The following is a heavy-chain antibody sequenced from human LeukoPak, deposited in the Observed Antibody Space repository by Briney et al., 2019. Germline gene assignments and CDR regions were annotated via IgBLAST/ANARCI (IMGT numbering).Heavy chain of an antibody. Sequence: SETLSLTCTVSGGSISSSTNYWGWVRQPPGKGLECIGSIFHSGTTYYNPSLKSRVIISVDTSKNQFSLKLGSVTAADTAVYYCARHEEEDGYNAKTFDYWGQGTLVTVSS. CDR2: IFHSGTT. V-gene: IGHV4-39*01. J-gene: IGHJ4*02. CDR3: ARHEEEDGYNAKTFDY. CDR1: GGSISSSTNY. D-gene: IGHD5-24*01.